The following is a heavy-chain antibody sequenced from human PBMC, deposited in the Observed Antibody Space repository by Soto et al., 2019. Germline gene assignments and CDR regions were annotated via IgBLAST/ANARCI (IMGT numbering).Heavy chain of an antibody. J-gene: IGHJ4*02. V-gene: IGHV3-48*01. CDR2: ISSSSSTI. D-gene: IGHD5-12*01. Sequence: PGGSLRLSCAASGFTFSSYSMNWVRQAPGKGLEWVSYISSSSSTIYYADSVKGRFTISRDNAKNSLYLQMNSLRGEDTAVYYCAGGLQSLPFDYWGQGTLVTVS. CDR1: GFTFSSYS. CDR3: AGGLQSLPFDY.